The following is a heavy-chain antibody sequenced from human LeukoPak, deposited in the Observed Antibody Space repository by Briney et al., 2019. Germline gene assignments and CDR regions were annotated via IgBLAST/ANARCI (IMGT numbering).Heavy chain of an antibody. J-gene: IGHJ4*02. CDR3: ARAVQVTTGGLFDY. Sequence: ASVKVSCKASGGTFNNYAMSWVRQAPGQGLEWMGGIIPIFARANYAQKFQGRVTITADKSTSTAYMELSSLRSEDTAVYYCARAVQVTTGGLFDYWGQGTLVTVSS. CDR2: IIPIFARA. D-gene: IGHD4-17*01. CDR1: GGTFNNYA. V-gene: IGHV1-69*06.